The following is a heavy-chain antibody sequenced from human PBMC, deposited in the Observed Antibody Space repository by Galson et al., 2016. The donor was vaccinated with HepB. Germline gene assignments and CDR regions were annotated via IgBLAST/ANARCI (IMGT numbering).Heavy chain of an antibody. V-gene: IGHV3-21*01. CDR3: ARADGFNTPFFDS. Sequence: SLRLSCAVSGFTLSNYRIDWVRQAPGKGLEWVSCISSSSVYIWYADSVRGRFTNSRDNAKNSLCLQMDSLTAEDTAVYYCARADGFNTPFFDSWGQGTLVTVSS. CDR2: ISSSSVYI. CDR1: GFTLSNYR. D-gene: IGHD5-24*01. J-gene: IGHJ4*02.